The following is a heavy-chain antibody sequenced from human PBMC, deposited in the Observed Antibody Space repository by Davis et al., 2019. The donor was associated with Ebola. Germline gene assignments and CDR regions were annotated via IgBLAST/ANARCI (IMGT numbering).Heavy chain of an antibody. CDR2: ISYDGSNK. D-gene: IGHD2-15*01. J-gene: IGHJ4*02. CDR1: GFTFSSYG. Sequence: GGSLRLSCAASGFTFSSYGMHWVRQAPGKGLEWVAVISYDGSNKYYADSVKGRFTISRDNSKNTLYLQMNSLRAEDTAVYYCARSRVVSPTSPFDYWGQGTLVTVSS. CDR3: ARSRVVSPTSPFDY. V-gene: IGHV3-30*03.